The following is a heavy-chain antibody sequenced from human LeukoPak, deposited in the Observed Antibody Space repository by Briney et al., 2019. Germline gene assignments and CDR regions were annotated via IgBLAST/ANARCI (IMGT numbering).Heavy chain of an antibody. CDR3: AKSPLVSGRFDY. J-gene: IGHJ4*02. Sequence: PGGSLRLSCAASGFTFSSYAMSWVRQAPGKGLEWVSASSGSGGSTYHADSVKGRFTISRDNSKNTLYLQMNSLRAEDTAVYYCAKSPLVSGRFDYWGQGTLVTVSS. D-gene: IGHD2-2*01. CDR1: GFTFSSYA. V-gene: IGHV3-23*01. CDR2: SSGSGGST.